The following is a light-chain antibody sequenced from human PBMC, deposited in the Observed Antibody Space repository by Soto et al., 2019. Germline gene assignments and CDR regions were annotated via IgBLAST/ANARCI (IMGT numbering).Light chain of an antibody. CDR3: TSYTRSSTYV. V-gene: IGLV2-14*03. CDR2: DVN. J-gene: IGLJ1*01. CDR1: SSEIGAYNY. Sequence: QSVLAQPASVSGSPGESITISCTGTSSEIGAYNYVSWYQQHPGKAPKLMIYDVNNRPSGVSNRFSGSKSGNTASLTISGLQAEDEADYFCTSYTRSSTYVFGTGTRSPS.